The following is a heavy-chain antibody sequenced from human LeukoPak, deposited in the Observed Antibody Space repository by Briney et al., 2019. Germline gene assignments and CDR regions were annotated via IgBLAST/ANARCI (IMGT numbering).Heavy chain of an antibody. CDR3: ATRLGYCSSTSCPRDFDY. J-gene: IGHJ4*02. D-gene: IGHD2-2*01. CDR2: IIPILGIA. Sequence: SVKVSCKASGGTFSSYTISWVRQAPGRGLEWMGRIIPILGIANYAQKFQGRVTITADKSTSTAYMELSSLRSEDTAVYYCATRLGYCSSTSCPRDFDYWGQGTLVTVSS. V-gene: IGHV1-69*02. CDR1: GGTFSSYT.